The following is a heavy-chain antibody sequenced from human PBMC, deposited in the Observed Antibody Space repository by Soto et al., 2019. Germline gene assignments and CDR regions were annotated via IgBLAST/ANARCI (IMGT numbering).Heavy chain of an antibody. V-gene: IGHV4-39*01. D-gene: IGHD1-20*01. CDR3: ATSQKGYNWNYFDH. J-gene: IGHJ4*02. CDR1: GASISGSYYY. Sequence: SETLSLTCAVSGASISGSYYYWAWLRQSPGKGPEWIGSVFYTGFTSYNPSLEGRVSVSVDTSKSQFSLKLSAVTAADTAVYYCATSQKGYNWNYFDHWGQGALVTVSS. CDR2: VFYTGFT.